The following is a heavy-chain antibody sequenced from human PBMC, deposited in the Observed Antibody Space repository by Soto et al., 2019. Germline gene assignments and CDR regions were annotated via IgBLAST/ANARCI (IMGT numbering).Heavy chain of an antibody. CDR1: GFPFSSFG. V-gene: IGHV3-30*03. Sequence: PGGSLRLSCFVSGFPFSSFGMHWVRQAPGKGLEWVSSISNDGSNQHYADSVKGRFTISRDNSKNTVYLQLNSLRGEDTAVYYCSRPRPTGRRDYYYYGTDVWGQGTPVTVSS. J-gene: IGHJ6*02. CDR3: SRPRPTGRRDYYYYGTDV. D-gene: IGHD1-1*01. CDR2: ISNDGSNQ.